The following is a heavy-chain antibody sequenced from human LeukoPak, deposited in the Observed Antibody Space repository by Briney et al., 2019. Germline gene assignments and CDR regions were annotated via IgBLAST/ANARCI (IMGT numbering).Heavy chain of an antibody. J-gene: IGHJ4*02. V-gene: IGHV3-66*01. D-gene: IGHD3-9*01. Sequence: GGSLRLSCAASGFTFSSYWMSWVRQAPGKGLEWLAIIETGGNTHYGDSVKGRFIISRDTGTNTVFLQMNFLRAEDTAVYYCARETGEIDHWGQGTLVTVSS. CDR2: IETGGNT. CDR1: GFTFSSYW. CDR3: ARETGEIDH.